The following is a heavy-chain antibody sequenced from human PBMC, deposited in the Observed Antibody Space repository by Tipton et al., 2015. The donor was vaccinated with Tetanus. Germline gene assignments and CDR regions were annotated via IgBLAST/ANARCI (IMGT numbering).Heavy chain of an antibody. Sequence: QSGPEVKKPGASVKVSCKASGYTFTSYYMHWVRQAPGQGLEWMGIINPSGGSTSYAQKFQGRVTMTRDTSTSTVYMELSSLRSEDTAVYYCARDRGAAAGIYGMDVWGQGTTVTVSS. CDR1: GYTFTSYY. V-gene: IGHV1-46*03. J-gene: IGHJ6*02. CDR3: ARDRGAAAGIYGMDV. D-gene: IGHD6-13*01. CDR2: INPSGGST.